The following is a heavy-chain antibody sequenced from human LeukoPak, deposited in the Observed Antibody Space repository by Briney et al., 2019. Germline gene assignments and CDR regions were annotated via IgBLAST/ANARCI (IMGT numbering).Heavy chain of an antibody. V-gene: IGHV5-51*01. CDR3: ARHEMTTVTIGVDY. J-gene: IGHJ4*02. Sequence: GESLKISRRGSGNSFTSYWIGWVRPVPGKGLEWRWIIYPGVSDTRYSPSFQGQVTISADKYISTAYLQWSSLKASDTAMYYCARHEMTTVTIGVDYWGQGNLVSVSS. D-gene: IGHD4-17*01. CDR1: GNSFTSYW. CDR2: IYPGVSDT.